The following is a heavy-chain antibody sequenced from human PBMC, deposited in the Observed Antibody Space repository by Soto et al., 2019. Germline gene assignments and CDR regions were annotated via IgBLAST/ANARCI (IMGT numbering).Heavy chain of an antibody. CDR3: ARRYVYYDLWRWANDPYEFDY. CDR1: GGSISSSNW. D-gene: IGHD3-3*01. Sequence: SATLSLTCAVSGGSISSSNWWRWHRPPPGKGLGWSGVIYHSGSANYNPSLKRRVTISVDKSKNQFSMKLSSVTAADTAVYYCARRYVYYDLWRWANDPYEFDYWGRGTLVT. CDR2: IYHSGSA. J-gene: IGHJ4*02. V-gene: IGHV4-4*02.